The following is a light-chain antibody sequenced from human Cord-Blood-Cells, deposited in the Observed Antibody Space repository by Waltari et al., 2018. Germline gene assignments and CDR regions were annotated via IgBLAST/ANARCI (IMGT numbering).Light chain of an antibody. CDR2: KAS. CDR1: QSISSW. V-gene: IGKV1-5*03. J-gene: IGKJ4*01. Sequence: DIQMTQSPSTLSASVGDRVTITCRASQSISSWLAWYQQKPGKAPKLLIYKASSLESGVPSRFSGSGSGTEFTLTISSLQPDDFATYYYQQYNSYFTFGGGTKVEIK. CDR3: QQYNSYFT.